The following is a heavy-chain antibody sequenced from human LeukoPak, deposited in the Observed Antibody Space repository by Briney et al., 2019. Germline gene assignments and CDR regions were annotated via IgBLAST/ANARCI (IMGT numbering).Heavy chain of an antibody. CDR2: INPNSGGT. J-gene: IGHJ4*02. D-gene: IGHD6-19*01. CDR1: GYTFIDYY. CDR3: ARDRFQWLVRDDY. V-gene: IGHV1-2*02. Sequence: ASVKVSCKASGYTFIDYYMHWVRQAPGQGLEWIGWINPNSGGTNYAQKFQGRVTMTRDTSISTAYMELSRLRSDDTAVYYRARDRFQWLVRDDYWGQGTLVTVSS.